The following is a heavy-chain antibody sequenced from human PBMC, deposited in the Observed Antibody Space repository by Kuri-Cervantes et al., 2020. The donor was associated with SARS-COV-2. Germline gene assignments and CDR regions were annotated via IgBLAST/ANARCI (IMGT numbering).Heavy chain of an antibody. CDR2: IYSGGST. Sequence: GESLKISCAASGFTVSSNYMSWVRQAPGKGLEWVSVIYSGGSTYYADSVKGRFTISRDNSKNTLYLQMNSLRAEDTAVYYCARGGVGYYYYYGMDVWGQGNTVTSAS. D-gene: IGHD3-10*01. J-gene: IGHJ6*01. CDR1: GFTVSSNY. V-gene: IGHV3-53*01. CDR3: ARGGVGYYYYYGMDV.